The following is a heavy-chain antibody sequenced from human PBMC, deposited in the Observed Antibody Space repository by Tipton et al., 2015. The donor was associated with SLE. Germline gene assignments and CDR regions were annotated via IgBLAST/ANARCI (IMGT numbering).Heavy chain of an antibody. Sequence: SLRLSCAASGFTFSGYAMNWVRQAPGKGLEWVSVIYSSSSSAYYADSVKGRFTVSRDNSKNTLYLQMNSLRAEDTAVYYCAWGPAALDWGQGTLVTVSS. CDR1: GFTFSGYA. D-gene: IGHD2-2*01. CDR2: IYSSSSSA. J-gene: IGHJ4*02. V-gene: IGHV3-23*05. CDR3: AWGPAALD.